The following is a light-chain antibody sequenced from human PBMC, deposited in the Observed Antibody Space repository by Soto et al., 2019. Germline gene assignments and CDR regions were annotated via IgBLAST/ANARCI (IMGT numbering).Light chain of an antibody. Sequence: VMTQSPVTLSVSPGATATLSCRASQSFVNMYLAWYQQKPGQAPRLLMYGASRRPTGIPDRFSGSGSGTDFTITISRLQPEDFEVYYCQQFGSSPRTFGQGTKVDIK. CDR2: GAS. CDR1: QSFVNMY. V-gene: IGKV3-20*01. J-gene: IGKJ1*01. CDR3: QQFGSSPRT.